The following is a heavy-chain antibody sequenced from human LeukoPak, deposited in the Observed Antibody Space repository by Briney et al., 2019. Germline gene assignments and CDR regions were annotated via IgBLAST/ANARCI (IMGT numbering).Heavy chain of an antibody. CDR2: ISGLGDTT. Sequence: TGGSLRLSCVVSGFTFSSYGMSWVRQDPGKGLEWVSTISGLGDTTYYADSVKGRFTISRDNSRNTLYLQMNSLRGEDTAAYYCAKVAIRGDILTGYFALDYWGQGTLVTVSS. D-gene: IGHD3-9*01. V-gene: IGHV3-23*01. CDR1: GFTFSSYG. CDR3: AKVAIRGDILTGYFALDY. J-gene: IGHJ4*02.